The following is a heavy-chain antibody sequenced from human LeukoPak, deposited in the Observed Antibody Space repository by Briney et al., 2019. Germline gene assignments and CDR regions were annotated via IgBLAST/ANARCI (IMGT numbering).Heavy chain of an antibody. Sequence: RGSLRLSCAASGFTFSSYGMHWVRQAPGKGLGWVAFIHFDGSTKYSGDSVKGRFTISRDNSKNTLYLQMNSLRPEDTAVYYCAKDQCTRTSCDGYPGYWGQGSLVTVSS. J-gene: IGHJ4*02. CDR2: IHFDGSTK. CDR3: AKDQCTRTSCDGYPGY. D-gene: IGHD2-2*01. V-gene: IGHV3-30*02. CDR1: GFTFSSYG.